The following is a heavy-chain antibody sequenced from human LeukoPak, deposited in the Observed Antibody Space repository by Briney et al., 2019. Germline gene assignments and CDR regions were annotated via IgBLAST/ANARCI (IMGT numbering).Heavy chain of an antibody. CDR1: GGSISSYS. D-gene: IGHD4-17*01. Sequence: PSETLSLTCTVSGGSISSYSWSWIRQPPWKGLECIGYIYYSGTTNYNPSLRSRVTISLDTSKNQFSLRVSSVTAADTAVYYCARAMDSGDYSFDYWGQGTLVTVSS. V-gene: IGHV4-59*01. CDR3: ARAMDSGDYSFDY. J-gene: IGHJ4*02. CDR2: IYYSGTT.